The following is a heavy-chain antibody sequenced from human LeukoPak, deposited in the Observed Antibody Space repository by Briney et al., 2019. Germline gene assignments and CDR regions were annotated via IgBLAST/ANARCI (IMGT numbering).Heavy chain of an antibody. CDR1: GYTFTGSY. V-gene: IGHV1-2*02. CDR3: ARDLMFNY. J-gene: IGHJ4*02. Sequence: ASVKVSCKASGYTFTGSYIYWVRQAPGQGLEWMGWINPNNGGTSYSQKFQGRVTMIRDTSISTAYMELNRLTSDDTAVYYCARDLMFNYWGQGTLVTVSS. CDR2: INPNNGGT.